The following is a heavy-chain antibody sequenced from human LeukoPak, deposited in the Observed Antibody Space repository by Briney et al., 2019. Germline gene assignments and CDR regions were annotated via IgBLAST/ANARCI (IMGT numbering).Heavy chain of an antibody. CDR1: GYSISSGYY. CDR2: IYHSGST. J-gene: IGHJ3*02. CDR3: ARGSIAVAGADI. D-gene: IGHD6-19*01. Sequence: PSETLSLTCTVSGYSISSGYYWGWIRQPPGKGLEWIGSIYHSGSTYYNPSLKSRVTISVDTSKNQFSLKLSSVTAADTAVYYCARGSIAVAGADIWGQGTMVTVSS. V-gene: IGHV4-38-2*02.